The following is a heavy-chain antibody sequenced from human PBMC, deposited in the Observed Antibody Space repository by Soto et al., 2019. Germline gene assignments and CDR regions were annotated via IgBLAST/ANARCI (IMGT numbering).Heavy chain of an antibody. J-gene: IGHJ6*01. Sequence: SETLSLTCTVSGGSISSGGYYWSWIRHHPGKGLEWIGYIYYSGSTYYNPSLKSRVTISVDTSKNQFSLKLSSVTAADTAVYYCAREQPYTKTLYYYYGMDVWGQGTTVTVSS. CDR3: AREQPYTKTLYYYYGMDV. CDR1: GGSISSGGYY. D-gene: IGHD2-2*02. V-gene: IGHV4-31*03. CDR2: IYYSGST.